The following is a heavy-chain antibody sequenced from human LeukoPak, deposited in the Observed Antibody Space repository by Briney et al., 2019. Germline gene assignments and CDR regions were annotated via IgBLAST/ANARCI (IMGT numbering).Heavy chain of an antibody. CDR3: VRGVSISSSWYNDI. CDR1: GFTFSDFW. V-gene: IGHV3-7*03. D-gene: IGHD6-13*01. Sequence: PEGSRRLSCAGSGFTFSDFWITWVRQTPGKGLEWVANIKEDGTEKNLVDSVKGRFTISRDNAKNSLFLQMNSLRAEDTAVYYCVRGVSISSSWYNDIWGQGKMVTVSS. CDR2: IKEDGTEK. J-gene: IGHJ3*02.